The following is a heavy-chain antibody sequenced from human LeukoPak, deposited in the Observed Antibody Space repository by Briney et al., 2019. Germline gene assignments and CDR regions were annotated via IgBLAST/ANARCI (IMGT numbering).Heavy chain of an antibody. CDR3: ARQPYGGSYGVDY. CDR2: IYYSGST. J-gene: IGHJ4*02. Sequence: PSQTLSLTCTVSGGSISSGDYYWSWIRQPPGKGLEWIGYIYYSGSTYYNPSLKSRVTISVDTSKNQFSLKLSSVTAADTAVYYCARQPYGGSYGVDYWGQGTLVTVSS. CDR1: GGSISSGDYY. D-gene: IGHD1-26*01. V-gene: IGHV4-30-4*01.